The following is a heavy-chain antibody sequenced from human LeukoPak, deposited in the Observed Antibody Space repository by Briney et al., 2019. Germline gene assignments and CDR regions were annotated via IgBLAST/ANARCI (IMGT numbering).Heavy chain of an antibody. CDR1: GFTFSSYN. V-gene: IGHV3-48*02. Sequence: PGESLRLSCAASGFTFSSYNMNWVRQAPGKGLEWVSDISTSGSTIYFADSVKGRFTISRDNAKNSLYLQMNSLRDEDTAVYYCARLEYYYVSGNYYKLFDYWGQGTLVTVCS. CDR3: ARLEYYYVSGNYYKLFDY. D-gene: IGHD3-10*01. J-gene: IGHJ4*02. CDR2: ISTSGSTI.